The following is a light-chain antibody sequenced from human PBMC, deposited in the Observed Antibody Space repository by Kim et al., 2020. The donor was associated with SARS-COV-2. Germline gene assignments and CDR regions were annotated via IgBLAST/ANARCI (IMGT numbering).Light chain of an antibody. V-gene: IGKV1-8*01. CDR2: AAS. J-gene: IGKJ1*01. CDR1: QGISSY. Sequence: IQMTQSPSSFSASTGDRVTITCRASQGISSYLAWYQQKPGKAPKLLIYAASTLQSGVPSRFSGSGSGTDFTLTISCLQSEDFATYYCQQYYSYPPTFGQGTKVDIK. CDR3: QQYYSYPPT.